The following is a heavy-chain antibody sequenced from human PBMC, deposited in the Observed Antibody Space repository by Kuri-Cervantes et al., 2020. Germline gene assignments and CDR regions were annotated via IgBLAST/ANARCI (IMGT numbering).Heavy chain of an antibody. J-gene: IGHJ4*02. CDR3: ARSLIGTFDY. Sequence: GGSLRLSCAASGFSFNSYSMNWVRQAPGKGLEFVSYISRDSGATYYGDSVKGRFTISRDNSKNTLYLQMNSLRAEDTAVYYCARSLIGTFDYWGQGTLVTVSS. CDR1: GFSFNSYS. V-gene: IGHV3-48*01. CDR2: ISRDSGAT. D-gene: IGHD1-26*01.